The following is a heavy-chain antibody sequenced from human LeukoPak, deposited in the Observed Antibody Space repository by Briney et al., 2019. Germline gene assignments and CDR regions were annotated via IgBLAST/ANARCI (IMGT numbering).Heavy chain of an antibody. CDR3: ARAPPFCSGGSCYPSYYYYGMDV. CDR2: ISGGGDST. J-gene: IGHJ6*02. CDR1: GFTFSTYV. Sequence: PGGSLRLSCAASGFTFSTYVMSWVRQAPGKGLEWVSSISGGGDSTNYADSVKGRFTISRDNSKNTLYLQMNSLRAEDTAVYYCARAPPFCSGGSCYPSYYYYGMDVWGQGTTVTVSS. V-gene: IGHV3-23*01. D-gene: IGHD2-15*01.